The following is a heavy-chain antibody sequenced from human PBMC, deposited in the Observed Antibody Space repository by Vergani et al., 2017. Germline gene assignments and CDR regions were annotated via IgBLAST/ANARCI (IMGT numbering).Heavy chain of an antibody. V-gene: IGHV1-46*03. Sequence: QVQVVQSGAEVKKSGASVKVSCKTSGYTFSNYYMHWVRQAPGQGLEWMGIINPSGGHKNYAQKFQGRVTMTRDTSTSTVYMERSSLRSEDTAIYYCARGDYVILTGYRYWGQGTLVTVSA. D-gene: IGHD3-9*01. J-gene: IGHJ4*02. CDR2: INPSGGHK. CDR1: GYTFSNYY. CDR3: ARGDYVILTGYRY.